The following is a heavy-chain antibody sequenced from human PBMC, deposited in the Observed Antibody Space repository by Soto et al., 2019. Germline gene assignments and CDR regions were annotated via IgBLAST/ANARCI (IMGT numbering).Heavy chain of an antibody. Sequence: GGSLRLYCSAAGFPFSGYTMDWVRQAPGKGLEWVSSISRSSTYIYYADSVKGRFTISRDNAKNSLYLQMNRMRDEYTAVDYCARDKFIGSYYIRGVTYIFDSSGQGTQVTVSS. CDR1: GFPFSGYT. V-gene: IGHV3-21*04. D-gene: IGHD3-10*02. CDR3: ARDKFIGSYYIRGVTYIFDS. CDR2: ISRSSTYI. J-gene: IGHJ4*02.